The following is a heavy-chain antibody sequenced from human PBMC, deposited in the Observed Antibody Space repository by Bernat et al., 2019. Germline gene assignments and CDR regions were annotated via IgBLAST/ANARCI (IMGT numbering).Heavy chain of an antibody. CDR1: FTGYY. D-gene: IGHD2-15*01. J-gene: IGHJ4*01. CDR3: ARDQCSGCSCYSLRVEY. V-gene: IGHV1-2*02. Sequence: FTGYYMHWVRQAPGQGLEWLGWINPNSCGTNSAQKFQGRVTMTRDTSISTAYMELSRLRSDDTAVYYWARDQCSGCSCYSLRVEYWG. CDR2: INPNSCGT.